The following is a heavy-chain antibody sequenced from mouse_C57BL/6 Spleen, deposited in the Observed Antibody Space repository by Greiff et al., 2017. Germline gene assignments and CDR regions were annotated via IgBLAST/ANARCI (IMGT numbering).Heavy chain of an antibody. Sequence: VQLQQSGAELVKPGASVKISCKASGYAFSSYWMYWVKQRPGKGLEWIGQIYPGDGDTNYNGKFKGKATLTADKSSSAAYMQLSSLTSEDSAVYFCARSGYDYAYFDYWGQGTTLTVSS. CDR2: IYPGDGDT. CDR1: GYAFSSYW. J-gene: IGHJ2*01. V-gene: IGHV1-80*01. D-gene: IGHD2-4*01. CDR3: ARSGYDYAYFDY.